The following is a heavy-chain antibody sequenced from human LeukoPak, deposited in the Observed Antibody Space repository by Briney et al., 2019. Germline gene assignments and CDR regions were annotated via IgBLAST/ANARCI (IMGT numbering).Heavy chain of an antibody. J-gene: IGHJ4*02. D-gene: IGHD2-15*01. CDR2: ISYSGST. Sequence: PSGTLSLTCTVSIDSISRYSWSWIRQPPGKGLEWIGYISYSGSTNYNPSLKSRVTISVDTSKNQFSLKLRSVTAADTAVYYCARGLVGYCSGASCYSDYWGQGTLVTVSS. CDR3: ARGLVGYCSGASCYSDY. CDR1: IDSISRYS. V-gene: IGHV4-59*01.